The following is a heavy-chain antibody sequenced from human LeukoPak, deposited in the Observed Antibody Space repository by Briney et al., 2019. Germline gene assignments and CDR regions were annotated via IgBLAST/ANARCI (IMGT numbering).Heavy chain of an antibody. V-gene: IGHV1-69*13. J-gene: IGHJ1*01. D-gene: IGHD6-13*01. Sequence: SVKVSCKASGGTFSSYAISWVRQAPGQGLEWMGGIIPIFGTANYAQKSQGRVTITADESTSTAYMELSSLRSEDTAVYYCARVGIAAAGSNAPIQHWGQGTLVTVSS. CDR2: IIPIFGTA. CDR1: GGTFSSYA. CDR3: ARVGIAAAGSNAPIQH.